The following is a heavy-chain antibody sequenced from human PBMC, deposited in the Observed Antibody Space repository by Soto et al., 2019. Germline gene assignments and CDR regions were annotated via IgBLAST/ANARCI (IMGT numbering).Heavy chain of an antibody. CDR1: GGSFSGYY. CDR3: ARELHGGSYGMDV. V-gene: IGHV4-34*01. CDR2: INHSGST. J-gene: IGHJ6*02. Sequence: PSETLSLTCAVYGGSFSGYYWTWIRQPPGTGLEWIGEINHSGSTNYNPSLKSRVTISVDTSKNQFSLKLTSVTAADTAVYYCARELHGGSYGMDVWGQGTTVTVSS.